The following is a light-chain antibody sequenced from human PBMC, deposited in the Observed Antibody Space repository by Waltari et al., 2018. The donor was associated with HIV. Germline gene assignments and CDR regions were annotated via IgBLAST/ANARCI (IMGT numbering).Light chain of an antibody. Sequence: SYYLTQAPSLSVSQGQAATIACFGFNLSIKYVSWYKQKPGQSPLLLIFQDRKRPSAIPERFSGSGSGNTATLTLSGTQAVDEAYYYCQAWDSNTAVFGGGTKLTVL. CDR3: QAWDSNTAV. J-gene: IGLJ2*01. CDR1: NLSIKY. CDR2: QDR. V-gene: IGLV3-1*01.